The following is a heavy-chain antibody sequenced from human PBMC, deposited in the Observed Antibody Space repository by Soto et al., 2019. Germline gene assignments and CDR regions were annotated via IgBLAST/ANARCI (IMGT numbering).Heavy chain of an antibody. CDR1: GFTVSSNY. D-gene: IGHD6-19*01. Sequence: GGSLRLSCAASGFTVSSNYMSWVRQAPGKGLEWVSVIYSGGSTYYADSVKGRFTISRDNSKNTLYLQMNSLRAEDTAVYSCARAGFIAVAGTVFDYWGQGTLVTVSS. CDR2: IYSGGST. CDR3: ARAGFIAVAGTVFDY. J-gene: IGHJ4*02. V-gene: IGHV3-53*01.